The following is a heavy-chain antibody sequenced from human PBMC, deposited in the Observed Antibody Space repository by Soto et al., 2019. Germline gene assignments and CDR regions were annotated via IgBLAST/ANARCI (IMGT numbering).Heavy chain of an antibody. D-gene: IGHD5-12*01. CDR2: ISFDGGEK. Sequence: VQLVESGGGAVQPGKSLTVSCTASGLLFTNFGMHWVRQAPGKGLEWVAVISFDGGEKYYGDSVKGRFIISRDDSQNTVYLQMTNLRVEDTAVYSCALHSGYDWGRSPFDFWGQGTLVTVSS. CDR1: GLLFTNFG. V-gene: IGHV3-30*03. J-gene: IGHJ4*02. CDR3: ALHSGYDWGRSPFDF.